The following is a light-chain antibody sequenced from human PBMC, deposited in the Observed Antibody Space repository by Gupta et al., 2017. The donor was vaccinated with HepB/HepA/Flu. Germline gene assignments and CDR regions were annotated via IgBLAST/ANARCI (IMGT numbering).Light chain of an antibody. V-gene: IGLV3-25*03. Sequence: SYELTQPPSVSVSPGQTARITCSGDALPKQYAYWYQQKPGQAPVLVIYKDSERPPGIPERFSGSSSGTTVTLTISGVQAEDEADYYCQSADSSGTYVVFCGGTKLTVL. CDR2: KDS. CDR1: ALPKQY. CDR3: QSADSSGTYVV. J-gene: IGLJ2*01.